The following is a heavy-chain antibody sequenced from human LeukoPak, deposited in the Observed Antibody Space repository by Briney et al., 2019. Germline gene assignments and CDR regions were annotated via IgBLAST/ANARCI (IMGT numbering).Heavy chain of an antibody. CDR1: GGSISSSSYY. V-gene: IGHV4-39*07. D-gene: IGHD5-12*01. J-gene: IGHJ4*02. CDR3: ARVSGYDWESSYDY. Sequence: SETLSLACTVSGGSISSSSYYWGWIRQPPGKGLEWIGSIYYSGSTYYNPSLKSRVTISVDTSKNQFSLKLSSVTAADTAMYYCARVSGYDWESSYDYWGQGTLVTVSS. CDR2: IYYSGST.